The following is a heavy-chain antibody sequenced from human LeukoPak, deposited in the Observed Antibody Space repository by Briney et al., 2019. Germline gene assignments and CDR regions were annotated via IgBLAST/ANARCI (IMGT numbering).Heavy chain of an antibody. CDR1: GFSISTYD. V-gene: IGHV3-13*01. D-gene: IGHD2-2*01. CDR3: ARAGKEYQFHGMDV. CDR2: IGTAGDT. Sequence: GGSLRLSCVVSGFSISTYDWWWFLQPTGRGGVWVSVIGTAGDTYYPDSVKDRFTISRDNVRNSLYLQMINLRAGDTAIYSCARAGKEYQFHGMDVWGQGSTVTVSS. J-gene: IGHJ6*02.